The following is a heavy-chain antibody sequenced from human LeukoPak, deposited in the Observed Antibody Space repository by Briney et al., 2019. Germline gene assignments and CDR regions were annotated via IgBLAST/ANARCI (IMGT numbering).Heavy chain of an antibody. Sequence: SQTLSLTCTVSAGSISSGGYYWSWIRQHPGKGLEWIGYIYYSGSTYYNPSLKSRVTISVDTSKNQFSLKLSSVTAADTAVYYCARANYGDFDYWGQGTLVTVSS. CDR3: ARANYGDFDY. CDR2: IYYSGST. J-gene: IGHJ4*02. V-gene: IGHV4-31*03. D-gene: IGHD4-17*01. CDR1: AGSISSGGYY.